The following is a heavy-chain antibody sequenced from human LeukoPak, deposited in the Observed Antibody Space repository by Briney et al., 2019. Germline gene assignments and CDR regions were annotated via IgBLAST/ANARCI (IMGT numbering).Heavy chain of an antibody. J-gene: IGHJ3*02. D-gene: IGHD6-13*01. CDR1: SGSVSSYY. CDR3: ARARYTNSWYAVDI. CDR2: IYHTGSN. Sequence: PSETLSLTCLVSSGSVSSYYWTWIRQPPGKGLEWIGYIYHTGSNNYSPSLKSRVTMYVDTSKNQLSLKLSPVTAADTAMYYCARARYTNSWYAVDIWGQGTMVTVSS. V-gene: IGHV4-59*08.